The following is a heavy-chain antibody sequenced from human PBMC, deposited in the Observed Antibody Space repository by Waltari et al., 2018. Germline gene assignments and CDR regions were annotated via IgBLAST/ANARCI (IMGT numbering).Heavy chain of an antibody. D-gene: IGHD1-26*01. CDR3: ARDSGSQNYYYYGMDV. Sequence: QVQLVQSGAEVKKPGSSVTVSCKASGGTFSSYAISWVRQAPGQGLEWMGGIIPIFGTANYAQKFQGRVTITADESTSTAYMELSSLRSEDTAVYYCARDSGSQNYYYYGMDVWGQGTTVTVSS. CDR1: GGTFSSYA. J-gene: IGHJ6*02. V-gene: IGHV1-69*01. CDR2: IIPIFGTA.